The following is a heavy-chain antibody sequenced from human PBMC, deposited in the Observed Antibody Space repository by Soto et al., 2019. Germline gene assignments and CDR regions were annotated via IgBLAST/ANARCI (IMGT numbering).Heavy chain of an antibody. J-gene: IGHJ5*02. CDR1: GGTFSSYA. CDR2: IIPIFGTA. Sequence: GASVKVSCKASGGTFSSYAISWVRQAPGQGLEWMGGIIPIFGTANYAQKFQGRVTITADESTSTAYMELSSLRSEDTAVYYCARDMRLRLGELSLYPLDPWGQGTLVTVSS. CDR3: ARDMRLRLGELSLYPLDP. V-gene: IGHV1-69*13. D-gene: IGHD3-16*02.